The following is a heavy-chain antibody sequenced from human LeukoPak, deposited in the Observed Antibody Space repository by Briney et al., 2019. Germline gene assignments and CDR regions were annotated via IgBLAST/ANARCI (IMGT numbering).Heavy chain of an antibody. Sequence: ASVKVSCKAYGGTFSSYSISWARQAPGQGPEWMGGTIPIFGTANYTQRFQSRVTITTDESTRTAYMELSSLRSEDTAVYYCARDIGGSDYGDSRDAFDIWGQGTMVIVSS. CDR2: TIPIFGTA. CDR3: ARDIGGSDYGDSRDAFDI. J-gene: IGHJ3*02. D-gene: IGHD4-17*01. V-gene: IGHV1-69*05. CDR1: GGTFSSYS.